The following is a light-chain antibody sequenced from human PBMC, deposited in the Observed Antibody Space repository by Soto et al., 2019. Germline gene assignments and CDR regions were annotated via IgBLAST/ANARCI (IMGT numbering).Light chain of an antibody. Sequence: ETVLTQSPGTLSLSPGERATLSCRASQPVFIRYLAWYQQKPGQAPRLLIYGASTRATGIPDRFSGSGSGTDFTLTVSRLEPEDSAVYYCQQYNTWPAEITFGQGTRLDIK. CDR3: QQYNTWPAEIT. J-gene: IGKJ5*01. CDR2: GAS. V-gene: IGKV3-20*01. CDR1: QPVFIRY.